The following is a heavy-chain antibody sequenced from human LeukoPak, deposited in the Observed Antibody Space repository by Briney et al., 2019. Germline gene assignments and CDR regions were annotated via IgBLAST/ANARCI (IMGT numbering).Heavy chain of an antibody. D-gene: IGHD2-15*01. CDR1: GYTLTELS. CDR2: FDPEDGET. V-gene: IGHV1-24*01. CDR3: ARDVVVVAGYGMDV. J-gene: IGHJ6*02. Sequence: ASVKVSCKVSGYTLTELSMHWVRQAPGKGLEWMGGFDPEDGETIYAQKFQGRVTITADESTSTAYMELSSLRSEDTAVYYCARDVVVVAGYGMDVWGQGTTVTVSS.